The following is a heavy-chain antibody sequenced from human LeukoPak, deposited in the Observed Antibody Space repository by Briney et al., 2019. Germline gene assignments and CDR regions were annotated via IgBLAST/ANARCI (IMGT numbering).Heavy chain of an antibody. CDR3: AKGARYSSSPLDYFDY. Sequence: GGSLRLSCAASGFTFSSYAMSWVRQAPGKWLEWVSAISGSGGSTYYADSVKGRFTISRDNSKNTLYLQMNSLRAEDTAVYYCAKGARYSSSPLDYFDYWGQGTLVTVSS. J-gene: IGHJ4*02. D-gene: IGHD6-6*01. V-gene: IGHV3-23*01. CDR2: ISGSGGST. CDR1: GFTFSSYA.